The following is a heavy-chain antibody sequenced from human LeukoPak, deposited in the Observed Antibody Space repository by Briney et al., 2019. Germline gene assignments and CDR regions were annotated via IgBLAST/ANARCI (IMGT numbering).Heavy chain of an antibody. J-gene: IGHJ4*02. CDR1: GFTFSSYN. V-gene: IGHV3-21*01. Sequence: GGSLRLSCAASGFTFSSYNMNWVRQAPGKGLEWVSSISSSSRYIYYADSVKGRFTISRDDSKNTLYLQMNSLRGEDTAVYYCAKDSLRERIVGSTTRGVNDYWGQGTLVTVSS. D-gene: IGHD1-26*01. CDR3: AKDSLRERIVGSTTRGVNDY. CDR2: ISSSSRYI.